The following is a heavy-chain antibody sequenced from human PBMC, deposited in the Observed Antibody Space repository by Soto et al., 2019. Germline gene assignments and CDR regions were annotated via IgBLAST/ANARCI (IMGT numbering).Heavy chain of an antibody. CDR3: AKDSLGDYYYYGMDV. CDR2: ISYDGSNK. Sequence: GGSLRLSCAASGFTFSSYAMHWVRQAPGKGLEWVAVISYDGSNKYYADSVKGRFTISRDNSKNTLFLQMNSLRAEDTAVYYCAKDSLGDYYYYGMDVWGQGTTVTVSS. V-gene: IGHV3-30-3*01. CDR1: GFTFSSYA. J-gene: IGHJ6*02. D-gene: IGHD2-15*01.